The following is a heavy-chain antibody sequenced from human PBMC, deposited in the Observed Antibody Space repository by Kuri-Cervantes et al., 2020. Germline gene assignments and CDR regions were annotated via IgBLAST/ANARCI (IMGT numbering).Heavy chain of an antibody. J-gene: IGHJ4*02. Sequence: GESLKISCAASGFTFSSYSMNWVRQAPGKGLEWVSYISGSSATIYYADSVKGRFTISRDNAKNSLYLQMSSLRVEDTAIYYCYGDFRDCWGQGTLVTVSS. D-gene: IGHD4-17*01. CDR3: YGDFRDC. CDR2: ISGSSATI. V-gene: IGHV3-48*01. CDR1: GFTFSSYS.